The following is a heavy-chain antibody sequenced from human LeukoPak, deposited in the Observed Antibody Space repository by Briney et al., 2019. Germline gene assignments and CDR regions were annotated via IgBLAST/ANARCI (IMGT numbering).Heavy chain of an antibody. CDR2: IRYDGTNI. D-gene: IGHD6-13*01. CDR1: GFTFSSYG. Sequence: GRSLRLSCAASGFTFSSYGMHWVRQAPGKGLEWLAVIRYDGTNIYYADSVKGRFAISRDNSKNTLYLQMNSLRAEDTAVYYCASLLEGYSSSHADYWGQGTLVSVSS. J-gene: IGHJ4*02. V-gene: IGHV3-33*01. CDR3: ASLLEGYSSSHADY.